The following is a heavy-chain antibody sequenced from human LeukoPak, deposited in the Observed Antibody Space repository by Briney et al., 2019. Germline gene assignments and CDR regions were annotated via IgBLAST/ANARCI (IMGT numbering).Heavy chain of an antibody. D-gene: IGHD2-21*01. J-gene: IGHJ4*02. CDR1: GYTFTGAY. Sequence: ASVKVSCKASGYTFTGAYMHWVRQAPGQGLEWMGWINPNSGGTQFAQKFQGRVTMTRDTSISTAYMELDRLRSDDTAGYYCARVLFNSGYDFWGQGTLVTVSS. CDR2: INPNSGGT. CDR3: ARVLFNSGYDF. V-gene: IGHV1-2*02.